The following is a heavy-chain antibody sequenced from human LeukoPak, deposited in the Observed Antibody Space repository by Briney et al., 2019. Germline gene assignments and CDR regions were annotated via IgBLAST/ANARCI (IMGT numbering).Heavy chain of an antibody. CDR3: ARGRWNDWFDP. Sequence: PSETLSLTCAVYGGSFSGYYWSWIRQPPGKGPEWIGEINHSGSTNYNPSLKSRVTISVDTSKNQFSLKLSSVTAADTAVYYCARGRWNDWFDPWGQGTLVTVSS. J-gene: IGHJ5*02. CDR2: INHSGST. D-gene: IGHD1-1*01. CDR1: GGSFSGYY. V-gene: IGHV4-34*01.